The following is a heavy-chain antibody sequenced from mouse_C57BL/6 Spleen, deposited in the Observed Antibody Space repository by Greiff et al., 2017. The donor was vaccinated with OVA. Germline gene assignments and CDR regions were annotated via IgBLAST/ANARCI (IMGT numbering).Heavy chain of an antibody. D-gene: IGHD4-1*01. CDR2: ISRGGDYI. Sequence: EVMLVESGEGLVKPGGSLKLSCAASGFTFSSYAMSWVRQTPEKRLEWVAYISRGGDYIYYAATVQGRFPISIDNARNTLYLQRSSLKSEDTAMYYCTREFPSNWVFDYWGQGTTLTVSS. CDR1: GFTFSSYA. CDR3: TREFPSNWVFDY. V-gene: IGHV5-9-1*02. J-gene: IGHJ2*01.